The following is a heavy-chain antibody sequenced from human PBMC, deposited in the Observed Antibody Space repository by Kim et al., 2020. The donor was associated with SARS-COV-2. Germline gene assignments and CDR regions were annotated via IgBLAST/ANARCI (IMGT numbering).Heavy chain of an antibody. CDR3: ARDPPYSSSWYFVGYYFDY. Sequence: GRFTISRDNAKNSLYLQMNSLRDEDTAVYYCARDPPYSSSWYFVGYYFDYWGQGTLVTVSS. J-gene: IGHJ4*02. V-gene: IGHV3-48*02. D-gene: IGHD6-13*01.